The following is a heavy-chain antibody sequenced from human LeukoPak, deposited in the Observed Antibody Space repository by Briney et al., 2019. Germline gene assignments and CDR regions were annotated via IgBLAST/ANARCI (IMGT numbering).Heavy chain of an antibody. CDR3: AREKAYGDFLSDLAY. CDR2: IKQDGREK. D-gene: IGHD3-3*01. Sequence: PGGSLRLSCAASGFTFSSYWMTWVRQAPGKGLEWVANIKQDGREKYYVDSVKGRFTISRENAKNSLYLQMNSLRAEDTAVYFCAREKAYGDFLSDLAYWGQGTLVTVSS. V-gene: IGHV3-7*01. J-gene: IGHJ4*02. CDR1: GFTFSSYW.